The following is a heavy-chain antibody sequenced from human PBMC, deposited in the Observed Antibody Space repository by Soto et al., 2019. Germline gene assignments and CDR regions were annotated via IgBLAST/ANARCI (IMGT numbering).Heavy chain of an antibody. Sequence: QVQLQQWGAGLLKPSETLSLTCAVYGGSFSGYYWSWIRQPPGKGREWIGEINHSGSTNYNPSLKSRGTISIVTTKNQFSLKLSSVTSADTAVYYWERSKYAFWSGPQHDYWGQGTLVTVSS. V-gene: IGHV4-34*01. CDR1: GGSFSGYY. J-gene: IGHJ4*02. CDR2: INHSGST. CDR3: ERSKYAFWSGPQHDY. D-gene: IGHD3-3*01.